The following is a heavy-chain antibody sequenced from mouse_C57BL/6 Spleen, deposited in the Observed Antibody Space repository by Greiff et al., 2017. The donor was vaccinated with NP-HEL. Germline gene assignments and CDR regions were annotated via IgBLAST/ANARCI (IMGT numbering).Heavy chain of an antibody. V-gene: IGHV5-16*01. CDR3: ARDPITTVAQYGYWYFDV. CDR1: GFTFSDYY. D-gene: IGHD1-1*01. CDR2: INYDGSST. J-gene: IGHJ1*03. Sequence: EVKLMESEGGLVQPGSSMKLSCTASGFTFSDYYMAWVRQVPEKGLEWVANINYDGSSTYYLDSLKSRFIISRDNAKNILYLQMSSLKSEDTATYYCARDPITTVAQYGYWYFDVWGTGTTVTVSS.